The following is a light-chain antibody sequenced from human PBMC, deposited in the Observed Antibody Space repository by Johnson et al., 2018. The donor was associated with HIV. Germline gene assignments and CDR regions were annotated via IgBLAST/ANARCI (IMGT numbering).Light chain of an antibody. CDR1: SSNIGNNY. CDR3: GTWDSSLNAGV. V-gene: IGLV1-51*01. CDR2: DNN. Sequence: QPVLTQPPSVSAAPGQKVTISCSGSSSNIGNNYVSWYQQLPGTAPKLLIYDNNKRPSGIPDRFSGSKSGTSATLAITGLQTGDEADYYCGTWDSSLNAGVFGTGTWVTVL. J-gene: IGLJ1*01.